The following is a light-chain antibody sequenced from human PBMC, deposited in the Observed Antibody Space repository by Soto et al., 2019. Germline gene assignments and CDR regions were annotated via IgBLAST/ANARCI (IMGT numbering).Light chain of an antibody. CDR1: SSDVGFYNF. V-gene: IGLV2-8*01. CDR3: TSYAGTRLFV. Sequence: QSVLTQPASVSGSPGQMITISCTGTSSDVGFYNFVSWYQQRPGKAPKLAIYEVTKRPSGVPDRFSGSKSGSTASLTVSGLQADDEADYYCTSYAGTRLFVFGSGTKVTVL. CDR2: EVT. J-gene: IGLJ1*01.